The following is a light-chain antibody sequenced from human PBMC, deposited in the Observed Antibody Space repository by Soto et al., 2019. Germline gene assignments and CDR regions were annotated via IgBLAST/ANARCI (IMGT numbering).Light chain of an antibody. CDR2: SNN. CDR3: AAWDDSENVLYV. CDR1: SSNIGSNS. Sequence: QSVLTQPPSASGTPGQRVTISCSGSSSNIGSNSVNWYQQLPGTAPKLLIYSNNQRPSGVPDRISGSKSGTSASLAISGLQSEDEADYYCAAWDDSENVLYVFGTGTKVTAL. V-gene: IGLV1-44*01. J-gene: IGLJ1*01.